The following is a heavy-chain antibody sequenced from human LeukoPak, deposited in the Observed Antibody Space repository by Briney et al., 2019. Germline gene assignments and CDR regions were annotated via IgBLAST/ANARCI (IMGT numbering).Heavy chain of an antibody. D-gene: IGHD3-10*01. CDR3: ARDYDTNPYYADH. V-gene: IGHV3-33*01. CDR2: VWYDGSNK. CDR1: GFSFSHHA. Sequence: GGSLKLSCAASGFSFSHHAMHWVRQSPGKGLEWVALVWYDGSNKYYADSVKGRFTISRDNSKNSLYLQMDSLRAEDTAVYYCARDYDTNPYYADHWGQGTLVTVSS. J-gene: IGHJ4*02.